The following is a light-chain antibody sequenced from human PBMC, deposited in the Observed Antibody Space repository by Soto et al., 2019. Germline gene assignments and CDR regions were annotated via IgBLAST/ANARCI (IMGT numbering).Light chain of an antibody. J-gene: IGKJ1*01. CDR3: QQYGSSPLT. V-gene: IGKV3-20*01. Sequence: EIVLTQSPGTLSLSPGERATLSCRASQSVSSTYLAWYQQKSGQAPRLLIYDASSRATGIPDRFSGSGSGTDFTLTVSRLEPEDFAVYYCQQYGSSPLTFGQGNKVEIK. CDR2: DAS. CDR1: QSVSSTY.